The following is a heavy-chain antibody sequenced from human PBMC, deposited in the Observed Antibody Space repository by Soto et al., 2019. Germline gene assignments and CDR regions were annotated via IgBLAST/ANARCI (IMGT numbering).Heavy chain of an antibody. CDR1: GDSVSSNSAA. V-gene: IGHV6-1*01. CDR3: AREGGSSGWSGRPRRNNWFDP. CDR2: TYYRSKWYN. Sequence: SQTLSLTCAISGDSVSSNSAAWNWIRQSPSRGLEWLGRTYYRSKWYNDYAVSVKSRITINPDTSKSQFSLQLNSVTPEDTAVYYCAREGGSSGWSGRPRRNNWFDPWGQGTLVTVSS. J-gene: IGHJ5*02. D-gene: IGHD6-19*01.